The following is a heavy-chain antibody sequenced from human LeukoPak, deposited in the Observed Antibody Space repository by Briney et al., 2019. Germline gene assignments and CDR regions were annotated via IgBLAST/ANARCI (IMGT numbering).Heavy chain of an antibody. J-gene: IGHJ4*02. D-gene: IGHD3-16*02. Sequence: SETLSLTCAVYGGSFGGYYWSWIRQPPGKGLEWIGEINHSGSTNYNPSLKSRVTISVDTSKNQFSLKLSSVTAADTAVYYCAREGNDYVWGSYRYTFFDYWGQGTLVTVSS. V-gene: IGHV4-34*01. CDR3: AREGNDYVWGSYRYTFFDY. CDR1: GGSFGGYY. CDR2: INHSGST.